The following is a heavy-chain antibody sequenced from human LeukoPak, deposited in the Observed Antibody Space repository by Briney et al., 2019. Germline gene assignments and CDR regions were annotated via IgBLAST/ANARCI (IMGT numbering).Heavy chain of an antibody. J-gene: IGHJ4*02. CDR3: ARDYYDSSGYSADYFDY. CDR1: GFTFSSYA. D-gene: IGHD3-22*01. CDR2: ISYDGSNK. V-gene: IGHV3-30*01. Sequence: GGSLRVSCAASGFTFSSYAMHWVRQALGKGLEWVAVISYDGSNKYYADSVKGRFTISRDNSKNTLYLQMNSLRAEDTAVYYCARDYYDSSGYSADYFDYWGQGTLVTVSS.